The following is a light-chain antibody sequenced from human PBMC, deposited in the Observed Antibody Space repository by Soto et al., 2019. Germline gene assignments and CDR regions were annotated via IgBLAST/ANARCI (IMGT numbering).Light chain of an antibody. CDR3: QLDGTPPST. V-gene: IGKV3-20*01. Sequence: VFSRCLATRPLRIGERATRSCRASQSVSSNYLAWYQQKPGQAPRLLIYSASTRATGIPDRFSGSGSGTDFTLTISILEPEDFAVYYCQLDGTPPSTFGRGGKVDIK. CDR1: QSVSSNY. J-gene: IGKJ1*01. CDR2: SAS.